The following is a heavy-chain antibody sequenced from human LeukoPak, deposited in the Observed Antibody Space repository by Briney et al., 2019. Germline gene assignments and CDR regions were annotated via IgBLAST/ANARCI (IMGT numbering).Heavy chain of an antibody. CDR2: IYTSGST. CDR3: AREGDSEWLFWSDV. J-gene: IGHJ6*04. CDR1: GGSISSGSYY. D-gene: IGHD3-3*01. V-gene: IGHV4-61*02. Sequence: SSETLSLTCTVSGGSISSGSYYWSWIRQPAGKGLEWIGRIYTSGSTNYNPSLKSRVTISVDTSKNQFSLKLSSVTAADTAVYYCAREGDSEWLFWSDVWGKGTTVTVSS.